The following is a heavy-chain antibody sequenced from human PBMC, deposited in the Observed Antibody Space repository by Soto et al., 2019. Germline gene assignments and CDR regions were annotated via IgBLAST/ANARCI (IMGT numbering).Heavy chain of an antibody. V-gene: IGHV3-33*01. CDR2: IWYDGSNK. CDR3: ARRGDLGSCSD. D-gene: IGHD2-15*01. Sequence: GGSLRLSCAASGFTFISYGMHWVLQAPGKGLEWVAVIWYDGSNKYYADSVKGRFTISRDNSKNTLYLQMNSLRAEDTAVYYCARRGDLGSCSDWGQGTLVTVSS. J-gene: IGHJ4*02. CDR1: GFTFISYG.